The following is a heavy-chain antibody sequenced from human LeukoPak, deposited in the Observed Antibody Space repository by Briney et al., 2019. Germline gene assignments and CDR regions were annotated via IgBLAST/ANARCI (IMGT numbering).Heavy chain of an antibody. D-gene: IGHD2-2*01. Sequence: GASVKVSCKASGGTFSSYAISWVRQAPGQGLEWMGGIIPIFGTASYAQKFQGRVTITADKSTSTAYMELSSLRSEDTAVYYCARSEDIVVVPAAGVGSYYYYMDVWGKGTTVTVSS. CDR1: GGTFSSYA. J-gene: IGHJ6*03. CDR3: ARSEDIVVVPAAGVGSYYYYMDV. V-gene: IGHV1-69*06. CDR2: IIPIFGTA.